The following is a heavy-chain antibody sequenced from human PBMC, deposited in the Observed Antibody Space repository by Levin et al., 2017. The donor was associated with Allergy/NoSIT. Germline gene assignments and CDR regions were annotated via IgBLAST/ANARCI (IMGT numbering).Heavy chain of an antibody. Sequence: GESLKISCAASGFIFSGSTMHWVRQASGKGLEWVGRIRSKANNYATAYAASVKGRFTISRDDSKNTAYLQMNSLKTEDTAVYYCTSSDYWGQGTLVSVSS. CDR3: TSSDY. CDR1: GFIFSGST. CDR2: IRSKANNYAT. J-gene: IGHJ4*02. V-gene: IGHV3-73*01.